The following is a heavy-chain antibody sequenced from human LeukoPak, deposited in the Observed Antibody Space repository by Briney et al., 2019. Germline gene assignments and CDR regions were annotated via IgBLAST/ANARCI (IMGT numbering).Heavy chain of an antibody. V-gene: IGHV4-4*07. Sequence: PSETLSLTCTVSGGSISGYYWSWIRQPAGKGLEWIGHIYTSGSTTYNPSLKSRVTMSVDSSKNQFSLKLTSVTAADTAVYYCARGFWSGSVYYFDYWGQGTLVTVSS. J-gene: IGHJ4*02. CDR3: ARGFWSGSVYYFDY. CDR1: GGSISGYY. CDR2: IYTSGST. D-gene: IGHD3-3*01.